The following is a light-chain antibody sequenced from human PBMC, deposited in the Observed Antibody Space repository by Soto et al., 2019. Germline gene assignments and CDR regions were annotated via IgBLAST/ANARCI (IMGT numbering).Light chain of an antibody. J-gene: IGLJ2*01. Sequence: QSVLTQPASVSGSPGQSITISCTGTSSDVGGYKYVSWYQQHPGKAPKLMIYEVSNRPSGVSNRFSGSKSSNTASLTISGLQAEDEADYYCSSYTISSTLEFGGGTKLTVL. V-gene: IGLV2-14*01. CDR1: SSDVGGYKY. CDR2: EVS. CDR3: SSYTISSTLE.